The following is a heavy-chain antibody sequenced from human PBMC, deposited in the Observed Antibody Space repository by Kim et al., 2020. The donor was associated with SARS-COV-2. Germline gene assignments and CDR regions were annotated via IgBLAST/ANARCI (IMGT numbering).Heavy chain of an antibody. D-gene: IGHD3-10*01. Sequence: GGSLRLSCAASGFTFSTYSVTWVRQAPGKGLEWVSIISDDSGTTYYADSVKGRFTISRDNSKNTLYLQMDYLRAEDTALYYCAKRRTVWTGSGSPFDSWGQGTLVTVSS. V-gene: IGHV3-23*01. CDR1: GFTFSTYS. CDR3: AKRRTVWTGSGSPFDS. CDR2: ISDDSGTT. J-gene: IGHJ5*01.